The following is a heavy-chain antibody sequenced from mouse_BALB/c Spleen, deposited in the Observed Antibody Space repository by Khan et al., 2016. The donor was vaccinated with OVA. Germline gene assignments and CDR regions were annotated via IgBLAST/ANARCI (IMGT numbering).Heavy chain of an antibody. V-gene: IGHV9-3-1*01. CDR2: INPYTGEP. J-gene: IGHJ1*01. Sequence: QIQLVQSGPELKKPGETVKISCKASGYTFTNYGMNWVKQAPGKGLKWMGWINPYTGEPTYADDFKGRVVFSLETSANTAYLQINNLKNEDTATYFCARSAAYWFFDFWGAGTTVTVSA. CDR1: GYTFTNYG. CDR3: ARSAAYWFFDF.